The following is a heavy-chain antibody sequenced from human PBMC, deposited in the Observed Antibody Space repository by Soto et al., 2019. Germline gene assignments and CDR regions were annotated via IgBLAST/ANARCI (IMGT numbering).Heavy chain of an antibody. CDR2: IYHSGST. CDR1: GGSISSGGYS. D-gene: IGHD2-15*01. CDR3: ARARVVVAATPPWFDP. J-gene: IGHJ5*02. Sequence: SETLSLTCAVSGGSISSGGYSWSWIRQPPGKGLEWIGYIYHSGSTYYNPSLKSRVTISVDRSKNQFSLKLSSVTAADTAVYYCARARVVVAATPPWFDPWGQGTLVTVSS. V-gene: IGHV4-30-2*01.